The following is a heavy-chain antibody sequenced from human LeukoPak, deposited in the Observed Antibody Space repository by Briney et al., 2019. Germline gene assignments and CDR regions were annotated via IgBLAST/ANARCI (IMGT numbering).Heavy chain of an antibody. CDR1: GGSISSYY. CDR2: IKQDGSEK. V-gene: IGHV3-7*01. D-gene: IGHD6-13*01. CDR3: ARCGYSSSWYAGY. J-gene: IGHJ4*02. Sequence: ETLSLTCTVSGGSISSYYWSWVRQAPGKGLEWVANIKQDGSEKHYVGSVKGRFTISRDNAKNSLYLQMNSLRVEDTAVYFCARCGYSSSWYAGYWGLGTRVTVSS.